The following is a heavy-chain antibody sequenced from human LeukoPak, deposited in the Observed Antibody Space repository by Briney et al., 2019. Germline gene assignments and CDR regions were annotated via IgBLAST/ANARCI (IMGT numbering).Heavy chain of an antibody. D-gene: IGHD3-9*01. Sequence: SQTLSLTCTVSGGSISSSSYYWGWIRQPPGKGLEWIGSIYYSGSTYYNPSLKSRVTISVDTSKNQFSLKLSSVTAADTAVYSCARGRYFDWLVGPLDYWGQGTLVTVSS. CDR2: IYYSGST. CDR3: ARGRYFDWLVGPLDY. V-gene: IGHV4-39*07. J-gene: IGHJ4*02. CDR1: GGSISSSSYY.